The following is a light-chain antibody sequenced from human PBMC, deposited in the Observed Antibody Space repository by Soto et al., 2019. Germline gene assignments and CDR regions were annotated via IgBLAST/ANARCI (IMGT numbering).Light chain of an antibody. CDR1: QGISTW. V-gene: IGKV1-5*01. J-gene: IGKJ1*01. CDR3: QQYNSYSAT. Sequence: DIQMTQSPSTLSASVGDRVTITCRASQGISTWLAWYQQKPGKAPKLLIFNASRLQSGVPSRFSGSGSGTEFVLTISSLQPDDFATYYCQQYNSYSATFGQGTKVDIK. CDR2: NAS.